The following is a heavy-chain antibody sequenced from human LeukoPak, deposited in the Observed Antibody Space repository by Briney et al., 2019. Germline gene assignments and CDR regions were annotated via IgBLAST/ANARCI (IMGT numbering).Heavy chain of an antibody. Sequence: SVKVSSKASGGTFSNYAISWVRQAPGQGLEWMGGIIPLFGTANYAQKFQGRVTITADESTSTAYMEMSSLRSEDTAVYYCARDSSEFRSLIPHWGQGTLVTVSS. D-gene: IGHD2-21*01. CDR3: ARDSSEFRSLIPH. CDR1: GGTFSNYA. V-gene: IGHV1-69*13. J-gene: IGHJ1*01. CDR2: IIPLFGTA.